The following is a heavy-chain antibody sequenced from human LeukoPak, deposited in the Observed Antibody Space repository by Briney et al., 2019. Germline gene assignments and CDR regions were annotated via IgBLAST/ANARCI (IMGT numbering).Heavy chain of an antibody. J-gene: IGHJ6*03. V-gene: IGHV3-23*01. CDR3: ARGGMTTVPYFPLYYYYYMDV. CDR1: GFTFCSYA. CDR2: ISGSGGST. D-gene: IGHD4-17*01. Sequence: GGSLRLSCAASGFTFCSYAMSWVRQAPGKGLEWVSAISGSGGSTYYADSVKGRFTISRDNSKNTLYLQMNSLRAEDTAVYYCARGGMTTVPYFPLYYYYYMDVWGKGTTVTVSS.